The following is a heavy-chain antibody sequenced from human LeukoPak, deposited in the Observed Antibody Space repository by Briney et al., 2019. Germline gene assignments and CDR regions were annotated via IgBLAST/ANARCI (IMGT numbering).Heavy chain of an antibody. V-gene: IGHV4-4*07. Sequence: SETLSLTCTVSGGSISSYYWSWIRQPAGKGLEWIGRIYTSGSTNYNPSLTSRVTMSVDTSKNQFSLKLTSVTAADTAVYYCARTTLGYSYGLQDYWGQGTLVTVSS. CDR3: ARTTLGYSYGLQDY. J-gene: IGHJ4*02. D-gene: IGHD5-18*01. CDR1: GGSISSYY. CDR2: IYTSGST.